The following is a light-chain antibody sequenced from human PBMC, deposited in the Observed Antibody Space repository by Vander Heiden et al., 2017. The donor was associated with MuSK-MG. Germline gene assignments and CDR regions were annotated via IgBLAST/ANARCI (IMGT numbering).Light chain of an antibody. V-gene: IGKV1-39*01. CDR2: AAS. Sequence: DIQMTQSPSSPSASVGDRVTITCRASQSISSYLNWYQQKPGKAPKLLIYAASSLQSGVPSRFSGSGYGTDFTLTISSLQPEDFATYYCQQSDSTPPITFGQGTRLEIK. CDR3: QQSDSTPPIT. J-gene: IGKJ5*01. CDR1: QSISSY.